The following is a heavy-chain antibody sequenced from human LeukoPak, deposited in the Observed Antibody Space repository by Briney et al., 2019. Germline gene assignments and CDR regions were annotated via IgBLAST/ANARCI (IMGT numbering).Heavy chain of an antibody. V-gene: IGHV4-34*01. J-gene: IGHJ4*02. CDR1: GGSLSGYY. CDR2: INHSGST. CDR3: ARGRSWTTRNFDY. Sequence: SETLSLTCAVYGGSLSGYYWSWIRQPPGKGLEWIGEINHSGSTNYNPSLKSRVTISVDTSKNQFSLKLSSVTAADTAVYYCARGRSWTTRNFDYWGQGTLVTVSS. D-gene: IGHD1-1*01.